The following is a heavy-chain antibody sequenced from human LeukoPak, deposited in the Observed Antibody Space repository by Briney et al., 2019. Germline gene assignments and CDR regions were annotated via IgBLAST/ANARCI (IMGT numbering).Heavy chain of an antibody. CDR3: TRDWLNNAYDP. CDR1: GHIFTGYY. V-gene: IGHV1-2*02. D-gene: IGHD3-16*01. Sequence: ASVKVSCKDSGHIFTGYYIHWVRQAPGQGLEWMAWIHAETGVTYYAQKFQGRVTLTRDTSISTDYMELTRLRSYDTAIYYCTRDWLNNAYDPWGQGTLVTVSS. CDR2: IHAETGVT. J-gene: IGHJ4*02.